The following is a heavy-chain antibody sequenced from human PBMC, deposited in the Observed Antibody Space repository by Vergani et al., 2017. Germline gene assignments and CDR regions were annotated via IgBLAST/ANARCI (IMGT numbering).Heavy chain of an antibody. Sequence: VQLVESGGGLVLPGRALRLACSASGFTFADFSMHWVRQVPGKGLEWVASISFDGNKKDYTDSVKGRFTISRDSSKTLYLQMDRLRVEDTAIYFCAREYSYSTAWPYFDSRGQGTLVTVSS. J-gene: IGHJ4*02. V-gene: IGHV3-30*03. CDR1: GFTFADFS. CDR2: ISFDGNKK. D-gene: IGHD4-11*01. CDR3: AREYSYSTAWPYFDS.